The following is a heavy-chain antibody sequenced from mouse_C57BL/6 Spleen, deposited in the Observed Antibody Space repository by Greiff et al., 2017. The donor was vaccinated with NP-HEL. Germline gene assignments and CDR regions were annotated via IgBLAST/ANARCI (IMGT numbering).Heavy chain of an antibody. Sequence: EVQLQQSGPELVKPGASVKISCKASGYTFTDYYMNWVKQSHGKSLEWIGDINPNNGGTSYNQKFKGKATLTVDKSSSTAYMELRSLTSEDSAVYYCARSGTTVVAGDYFDYWGQGTTLTVSS. J-gene: IGHJ2*01. CDR1: GYTFTDYY. D-gene: IGHD1-1*01. CDR2: INPNNGGT. CDR3: ARSGTTVVAGDYFDY. V-gene: IGHV1-26*01.